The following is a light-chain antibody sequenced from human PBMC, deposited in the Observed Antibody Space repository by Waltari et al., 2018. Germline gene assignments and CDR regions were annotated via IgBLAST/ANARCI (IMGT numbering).Light chain of an antibody. CDR2: DTN. CDR1: NSNVGSRS. CDR3: AAWDDNLNGYV. Sequence: QSELTQPPSVSGTPGPRVTISCAGSNSNVGSRSVNWYQQLPGTALTVLIYDTNLRPSGVPDRFSGSKSGTSAALAISGLQSEDEADYYCAAWDDNLNGYVFGTGTKVTVL. V-gene: IGLV1-44*01. J-gene: IGLJ1*01.